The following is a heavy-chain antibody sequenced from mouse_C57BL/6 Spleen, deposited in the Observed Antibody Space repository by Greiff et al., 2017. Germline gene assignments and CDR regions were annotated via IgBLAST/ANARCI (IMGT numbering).Heavy chain of an antibody. V-gene: IGHV14-4*01. J-gene: IGHJ3*01. Sequence: VQLQQSGAELVRPGASVKLSCTASGFNINDDYMHWVKQRPVQGLEWIGWIDPENGDPEYAPKFQGKATITSDTSSNTAYLQLSSLTSEDTAVYYCTTYYSNYGAYWGQGTLVTVSA. CDR2: IDPENGDP. CDR1: GFNINDDY. D-gene: IGHD2-5*01. CDR3: TTYYSNYGAY.